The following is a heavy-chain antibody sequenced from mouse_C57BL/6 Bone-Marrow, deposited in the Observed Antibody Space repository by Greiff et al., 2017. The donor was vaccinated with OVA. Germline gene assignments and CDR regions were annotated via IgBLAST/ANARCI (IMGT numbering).Heavy chain of an antibody. D-gene: IGHD1-1*01. V-gene: IGHV1-12*01. Sequence: VQLQQSGAELVRPGASVKMSCKASGYTFTSYNMHWVKQTPRQGLEWIGAIYPGNGDTSYNQKFTGKATLTVAKSSSTAYRQRSSLTSEDSAVYVCASPTGFAYWGQGTLVTVSA. CDR2: IYPGNGDT. CDR1: GYTFTSYN. CDR3: ASPTGFAY. J-gene: IGHJ3*01.